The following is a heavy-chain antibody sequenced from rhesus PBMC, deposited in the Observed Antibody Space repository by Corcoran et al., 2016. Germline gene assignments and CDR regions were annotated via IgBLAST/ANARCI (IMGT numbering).Heavy chain of an antibody. CDR1: GGSISSGYV. J-gene: IGHJ4*01. V-gene: IGHV4-76*01. CDR2: IYGSSGST. CDR3: ARGRLFAFDY. Sequence: QVQLQESGPGVVKPSETLSLTCAVSGGSISSGYVWRWIRQPPGKGLEWIGYIYGSSGSTNYNPSLKNRVTISKDASKNQFSLKLSSVTAADTAVYYCARGRLFAFDYWGQGVLVTVSS. D-gene: IGHD3-28*01.